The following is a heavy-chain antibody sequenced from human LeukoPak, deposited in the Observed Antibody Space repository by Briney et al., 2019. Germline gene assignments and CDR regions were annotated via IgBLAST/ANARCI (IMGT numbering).Heavy chain of an antibody. V-gene: IGHV4-39*01. D-gene: IGHD3-10*01. CDR1: GRTISSSSYD. CDR3: ARHPRTQSRFGETLHYYYYMDV. J-gene: IGHJ6*03. Sequence: SETLSLTCSVSGRTISSSSYDWGLIRQPPGKGLEWIGSIYYGGNTHYNPSLKTRATVSVDTSKKQVSLRLSSVTAADTAMYYCARHPRTQSRFGETLHYYYYMDVLGGGTTVTDS. CDR2: IYYGGNT.